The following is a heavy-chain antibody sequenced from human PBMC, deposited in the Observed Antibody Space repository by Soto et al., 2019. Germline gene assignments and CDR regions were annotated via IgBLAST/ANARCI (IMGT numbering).Heavy chain of an antibody. V-gene: IGHV4-61*01. CDR3: ARDRGSSSCIDY. J-gene: IGHJ4*02. CDR2: IYYSGST. CDR1: GGSVSSGSYY. Sequence: SETLSLTCTVSGGSVSSGSYYWSWIRQPPGKGLEWIGYIYYSGSTNYNPSLKSRVTISVDTSKNQFSLKLSSVTAADTAVYYCARDRGSSSCIDYWGQGTLVTVSS. D-gene: IGHD6-6*01.